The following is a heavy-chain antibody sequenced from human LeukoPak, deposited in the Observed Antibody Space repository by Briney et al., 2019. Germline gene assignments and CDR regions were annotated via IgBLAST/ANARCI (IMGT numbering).Heavy chain of an antibody. D-gene: IGHD3-3*01. V-gene: IGHV1-2*02. CDR3: ARDQTYYDFWSGYPSYYFDY. CDR1: GYTFTGYY. CDR2: INPNSGGT. J-gene: IGHJ4*02. Sequence: ASVKVSCKASGYTFTGYYMHWVRQAPGQGLEWMGWINPNSGGTNYAQKFQGRVTMTRDTSISTAYMELSRLRSDDTAVYYCARDQTYYDFWSGYPSYYFDYWGRGTLVTVSS.